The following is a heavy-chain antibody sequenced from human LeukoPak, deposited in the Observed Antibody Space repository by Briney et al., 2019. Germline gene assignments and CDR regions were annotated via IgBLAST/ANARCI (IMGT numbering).Heavy chain of an antibody. CDR2: IYTSGST. V-gene: IGHV4-61*02. J-gene: IGHJ4*02. Sequence: PSETLSLTCTGSGGSISSGSYYWSWIRQPAGKGLEWIGRIYTSGSTNYNPSLKSRVTISVDTSKNQFSLKLSSVTAADTAVYYCARHDLLSGEHFALDYWGQGTLVTVSS. D-gene: IGHD2/OR15-2a*01. CDR1: GGSISSGSYY. CDR3: ARHDLLSGEHFALDY.